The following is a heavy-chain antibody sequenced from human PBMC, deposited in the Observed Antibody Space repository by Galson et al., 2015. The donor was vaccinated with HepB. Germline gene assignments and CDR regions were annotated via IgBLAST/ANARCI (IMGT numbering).Heavy chain of an antibody. CDR3: ARAIMIVVAPPDY. V-gene: IGHV1-2*02. Sequence: SVKVSCKASGYTFTGYYMHWVRQAPGQGLEWMGWINPNSGGTNYAQKFQGRVTMTRDTSISTAYMELSRLRSDDTAVYYCARAIMIVVAPPDYWGQGTLVTVSS. CDR1: GYTFTGYY. J-gene: IGHJ4*02. CDR2: INPNSGGT. D-gene: IGHD3-22*01.